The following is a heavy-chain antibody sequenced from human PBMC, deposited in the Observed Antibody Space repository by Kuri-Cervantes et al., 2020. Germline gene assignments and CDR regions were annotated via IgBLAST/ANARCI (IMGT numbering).Heavy chain of an antibody. D-gene: IGHD4/OR15-4a*01. J-gene: IGHJ6*02. CDR1: GFTFSSYA. V-gene: IGHV3-64*01. Sequence: GESLKISCAASGFTFSSYAMHWVRQAPGKGLEYVSAISSNGGSTYYANSVKGRFTISRDNSKNTLYLQMNSLRAEDTAVYYCAKGRRDVTMNYGMDVWGQGTTVTVSS. CDR2: ISSNGGST. CDR3: AKGRRDVTMNYGMDV.